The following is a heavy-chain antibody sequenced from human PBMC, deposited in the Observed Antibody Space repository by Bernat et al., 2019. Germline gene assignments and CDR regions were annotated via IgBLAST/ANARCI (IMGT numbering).Heavy chain of an antibody. V-gene: IGHV3-30-3*01. D-gene: IGHD6-19*01. Sequence: QVQLVESGGGVVQPGRSLRLSCAASGFTFSSYAMHWVRQAPGKGLEWVGVISYVGSNKYYDKSVKRHFPLSGGNSKNSLYLQLNSLRAEDTAVYYCGRHPWRRLVHSYWFDPRGQGALITVSS. J-gene: IGHJ5*02. CDR2: ISYVGSNK. CDR3: GRHPWRRLVHSYWFDP. CDR1: GFTFSSYA.